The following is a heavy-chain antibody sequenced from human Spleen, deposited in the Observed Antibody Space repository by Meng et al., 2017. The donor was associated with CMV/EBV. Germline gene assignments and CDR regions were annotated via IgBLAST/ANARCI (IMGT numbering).Heavy chain of an antibody. V-gene: IGHV3-23*01. J-gene: IGHJ4*02. CDR3: AKRATFGSGTHQYFDD. D-gene: IGHD3-10*01. CDR2: IHSSGDSA. Sequence: GGSLRLSCAASGLTASSNYMTWIRQAPGKGLEWVSGIHSSGDSAYYADSVKGRFTISKDNSQNTLYLQMNSLRDDDMAVYYCAKRATFGSGTHQYFDDWGQGTLVTVSS. CDR1: GLTASSNY.